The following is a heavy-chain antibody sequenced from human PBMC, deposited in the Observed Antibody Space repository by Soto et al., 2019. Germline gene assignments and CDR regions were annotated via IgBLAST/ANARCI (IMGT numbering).Heavy chain of an antibody. V-gene: IGHV1-46*03. J-gene: IGHJ4*02. CDR1: GYTFTSQN. D-gene: IGHD1-26*01. Sequence: QVQLVQSGAEVKKPGASVKVSCKASGYTFTSQNIHWVRQAPGQGLEWMGVINPSVGSTTYAQKFQGRVTMTRDTSTSTVYMEVSSLRSEDTAVYDCASTLGARFDYWGQGSLVTVSS. CDR2: INPSVGST. CDR3: ASTLGARFDY.